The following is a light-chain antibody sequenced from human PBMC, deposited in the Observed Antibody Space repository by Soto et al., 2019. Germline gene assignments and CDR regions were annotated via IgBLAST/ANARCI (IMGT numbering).Light chain of an antibody. CDR1: NIGSKS. V-gene: IGLV3-21*02. CDR3: QVWDSISDHFV. J-gene: IGLJ1*01. CDR2: DDN. Sequence: SYKLTQPPSVSVAPGQTARISCGGNNIGSKSVHWFQQKPGQAPVLVVYDDNDRPSGIPERFSGSNSGNTATLTISRVEAGDEADYYCQVWDSISDHFVFGTGTKLTVL.